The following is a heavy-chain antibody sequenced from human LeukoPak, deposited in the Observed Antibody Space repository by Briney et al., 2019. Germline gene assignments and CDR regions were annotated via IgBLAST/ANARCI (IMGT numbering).Heavy chain of an antibody. CDR2: FYYSGST. CDR3: ARGQGGNYYLNYFDY. V-gene: IGHV4-59*01. CDR1: GGSFSTYY. Sequence: SETLSLTCTVTGGSFSTYYWSWIRQPPGKGLEWIGHFYYSGSTNYNPSLKSRVTISVDTSRNQFSLKLTSVTAADTAVYYCARGQGGNYYLNYFDYWGQGALVTVSS. D-gene: IGHD1-26*01. J-gene: IGHJ4*02.